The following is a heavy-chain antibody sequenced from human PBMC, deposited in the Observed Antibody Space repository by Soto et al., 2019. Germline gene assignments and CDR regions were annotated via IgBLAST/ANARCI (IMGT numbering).Heavy chain of an antibody. CDR2: INHSGST. CDR1: GGSFSGYY. Sequence: QVQLQQWGAGLLKPSETLSLTCAVYGGSFSGYYWSWIRQPPGKGLEWIGEINHSGSTNYNPSLKSRVTISVDTSKKQFSLKLSSVTAADTAVYYCARREGMTTVTTRIDYWGQGTLVTVSS. J-gene: IGHJ4*02. CDR3: ARREGMTTVTTRIDY. V-gene: IGHV4-34*01. D-gene: IGHD4-17*01.